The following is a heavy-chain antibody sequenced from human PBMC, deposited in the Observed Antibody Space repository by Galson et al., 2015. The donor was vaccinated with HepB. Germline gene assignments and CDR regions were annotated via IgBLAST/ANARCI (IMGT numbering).Heavy chain of an antibody. Sequence: SLRLSCAASGFTFSNYGMNWVRQAPGKGLEWVSLVSTNGGATYYADSVKGRFTIARDNSKNTLYLYLDSLRVEDTAIFYCAKSKGRDRLLNAFDVWGQGTVVTVSS. V-gene: IGHV3-23*01. CDR2: VSTNGGAT. J-gene: IGHJ3*01. D-gene: IGHD2/OR15-2a*01. CDR3: AKSKGRDRLLNAFDV. CDR1: GFTFSNYG.